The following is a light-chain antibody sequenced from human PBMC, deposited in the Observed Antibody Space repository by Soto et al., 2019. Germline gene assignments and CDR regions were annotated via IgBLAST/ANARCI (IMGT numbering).Light chain of an antibody. CDR2: DVS. CDR1: SSDVGGYNY. Sequence: QSVLPQPASVSGSPGQSITISCTGTSSDVGGYNYVSWYQQHPGKAPKLMISDVSNRPSGVSNRFSGSKSGNTASLTISGLQTEDEADYYCSSYTSSSTYVFGTVTRSPS. CDR3: SSYTSSSTYV. V-gene: IGLV2-14*01. J-gene: IGLJ1*01.